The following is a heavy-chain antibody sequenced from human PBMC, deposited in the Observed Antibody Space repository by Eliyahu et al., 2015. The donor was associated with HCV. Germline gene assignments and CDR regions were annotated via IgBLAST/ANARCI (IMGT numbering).Heavy chain of an antibody. J-gene: IGHJ2*01. CDR2: ISTGGDLT. D-gene: IGHD2-2*02. V-gene: IGHV3-23*01. CDR3: AKHTIPVPANWYWNL. CDR1: GXTFXXFA. Sequence: EVQLMESGGDLVQPGGSLRLSCAASGXTFXXFAMSWVRQAPGKGPGWVSSISTGGDLTYHADSVKGRFTISRDNSKNTLYLQMNSLRAEDTAVYHCAKHTIPVPANWYWNLWGRGTLVTVSS.